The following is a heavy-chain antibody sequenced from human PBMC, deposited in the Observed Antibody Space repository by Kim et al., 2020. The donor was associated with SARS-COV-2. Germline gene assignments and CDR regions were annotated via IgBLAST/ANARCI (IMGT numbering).Heavy chain of an antibody. CDR3: ARDHISSYHVSGH. CDR1: AYRFTMYG. V-gene: IGHV1-18*01. D-gene: IGHD2-21*01. Sequence: ASVKVSCKTSAYRFTMYGISWVRQASGQGLEWMGWISATNGDTVYAQKFQGRVTLTTHASAATAYMELTSLTSDDTAVYFCARDHISSYHVSGHWGQGTQVIVSS. CDR2: ISATNGDT. J-gene: IGHJ1*01.